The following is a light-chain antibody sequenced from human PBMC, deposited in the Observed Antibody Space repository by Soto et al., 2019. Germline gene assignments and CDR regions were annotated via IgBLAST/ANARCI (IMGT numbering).Light chain of an antibody. J-gene: IGLJ2*01. V-gene: IGLV1-44*01. CDR2: SNN. CDR3: AAWDDSLSAL. Sequence: QSVLTQPPSASGTPGQRVTISCSGSSSNIGSNAVSWYQQLPGTAPKVLIYSNNQRPSGVPDRFSGSKSGTSASLAISGLQSEDEADYYCAAWDDSLSALFGGGTKLTVL. CDR1: SSNIGSNA.